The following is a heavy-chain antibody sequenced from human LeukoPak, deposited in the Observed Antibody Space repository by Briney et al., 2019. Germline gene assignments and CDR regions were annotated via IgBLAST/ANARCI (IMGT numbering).Heavy chain of an antibody. J-gene: IGHJ4*02. CDR1: GFTFSRYS. CDR3: ARAEGYGSFDY. CDR2: VSSSSSYI. V-gene: IGHV3-21*01. D-gene: IGHD5-12*01. Sequence: GGSLRLSCAASGFTFSRYSMNWVRQAPGKGLEWVSSVSSSSSYIYYADSVEGRLTISRDNAKNSVFLQMNSLRAEDTAVYYCARAEGYGSFDYWGQGTLVTVSS.